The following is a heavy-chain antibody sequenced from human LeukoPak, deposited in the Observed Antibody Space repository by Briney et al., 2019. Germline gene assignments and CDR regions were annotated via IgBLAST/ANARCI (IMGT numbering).Heavy chain of an antibody. J-gene: IGHJ4*02. CDR1: GGSISSYY. V-gene: IGHV4-59*01. D-gene: IGHD1-26*01. CDR2: IYYSGST. CDR3: ARLVGGSYRSFDY. Sequence: PSETLSLTCTVSGGSISSYYWSWIRQPPGKGLERIGYIYYSGSTNYNPSLKSRVTISVDTSKKQFSLKLSSVTAADTAVYYCARLVGGSYRSFDYWGQGTLVTVSS.